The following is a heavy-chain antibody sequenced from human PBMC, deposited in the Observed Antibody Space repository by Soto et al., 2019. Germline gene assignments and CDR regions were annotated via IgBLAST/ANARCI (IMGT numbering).Heavy chain of an antibody. CDR1: GASMNSYH. CDR3: ARDQGVAAAGITWFDP. D-gene: IGHD6-13*01. Sequence: PXATLSLTCTVSGASMNSYHWSWIRQPSGKGLEWIGHIHSSGSTNYNPSLKSRVTMSVDTSKNQFSLRLMSLTAADTAVYYCARDQGVAAAGITWFDPWGQGSLVTAPQ. J-gene: IGHJ5*02. CDR2: IHSSGST. V-gene: IGHV4-4*07.